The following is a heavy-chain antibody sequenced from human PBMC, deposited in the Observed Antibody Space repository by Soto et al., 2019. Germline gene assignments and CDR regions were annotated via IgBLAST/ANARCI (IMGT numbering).Heavy chain of an antibody. J-gene: IGHJ6*02. CDR2: IVPMNGSP. CDR1: GGMFYSSA. CDR3: AREMPSTAAAYFYYGLNV. Sequence: QVQLVQSGAEVKKPGSSVRVSCKASGGMFYSSAINWVRQAPGQGLEWMGGIVPMNGSPKYAQEFLGRVTISADASATTAYMDLSGLKSEDTAVYYCAREMPSTAAAYFYYGLNVWGQGTSVTVSS. D-gene: IGHD6-13*01. V-gene: IGHV1-69*01.